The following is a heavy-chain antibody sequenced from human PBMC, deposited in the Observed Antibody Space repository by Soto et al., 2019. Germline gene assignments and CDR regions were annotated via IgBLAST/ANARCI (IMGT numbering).Heavy chain of an antibody. CDR3: AMALPNYYDSSGYLTPDAFDI. D-gene: IGHD3-22*01. Sequence: QVQLQESGPGLVKPSETLSLTCTVSGGSVSSGSYYWSWIRQPPGKGLEWIGYIYYSGSTNYNPSLKSRVTISVDPSKNQFSLKLSSVTAADTAVYYCAMALPNYYDSSGYLTPDAFDIWGQGTMVTVSS. CDR2: IYYSGST. V-gene: IGHV4-61*01. CDR1: GGSVSSGSYY. J-gene: IGHJ3*02.